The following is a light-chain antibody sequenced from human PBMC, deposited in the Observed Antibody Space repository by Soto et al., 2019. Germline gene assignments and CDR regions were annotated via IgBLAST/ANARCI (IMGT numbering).Light chain of an antibody. Sequence: DIQLTQSPSFLSASVGDRVTITCRASQGISSYLAWYQQKPGKAPKLLIYAASTLQSRVPSSFSGSGSGTEFTPTLSRLKPEDFATYHCQQLNSYHITFDHGTRLEIK. CDR2: AAS. CDR3: QQLNSYHIT. J-gene: IGKJ5*01. V-gene: IGKV1-9*01. CDR1: QGISSY.